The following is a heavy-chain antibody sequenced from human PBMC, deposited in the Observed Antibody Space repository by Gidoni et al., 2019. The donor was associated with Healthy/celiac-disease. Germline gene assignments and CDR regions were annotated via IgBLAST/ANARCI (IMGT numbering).Heavy chain of an antibody. CDR3: ARGSVLVVYAIHY. Sequence: QVQLQQWVAGLLKPSETLSLTCAVYGGSFSGYYWSWMRPPPGQGREWIGEINHSGSTNYNPSLKSRVTISLDTSKNQFSLKLSAVTAADTAVYYCARGSVLVVYAIHYWGQGTLVTVSS. CDR2: INHSGST. D-gene: IGHD2-8*02. V-gene: IGHV4-34*01. CDR1: GGSFSGYY. J-gene: IGHJ4*02.